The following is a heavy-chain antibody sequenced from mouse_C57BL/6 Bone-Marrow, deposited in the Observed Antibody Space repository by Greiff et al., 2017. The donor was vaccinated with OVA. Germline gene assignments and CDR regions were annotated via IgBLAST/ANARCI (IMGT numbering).Heavy chain of an antibody. V-gene: IGHV1-85*01. CDR3: AREGERQLRLPFDY. Sequence: VQLQQSGPELVKPGASVKLSCKASGYTFTSYDINWVKQRPGQGLEWIGWIYPRDGSTKYNEKFKGKATLTVDTSSSTAYMELHSLTSEDSAVYVCAREGERQLRLPFDYWGQGTTLTVSS. J-gene: IGHJ2*01. CDR1: GYTFTSYD. CDR2: IYPRDGST. D-gene: IGHD3-2*02.